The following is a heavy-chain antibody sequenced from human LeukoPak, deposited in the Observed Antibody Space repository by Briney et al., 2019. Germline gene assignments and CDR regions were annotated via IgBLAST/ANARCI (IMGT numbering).Heavy chain of an antibody. CDR2: ISGSGGST. D-gene: IGHD3-16*01. Sequence: GGSLRLSCAASGFTVSSYAMSWVSQALGKGLEWVSAISGSGGSTYYADSVKGRFTISRDNSKNTLYLQMNSLRAEDTAVYYCAKDGSQVITLGGVSYYFDYWGQGTLITVSS. CDR3: AKDGSQVITLGGVSYYFDY. CDR1: GFTVSSYA. V-gene: IGHV3-23*01. J-gene: IGHJ4*02.